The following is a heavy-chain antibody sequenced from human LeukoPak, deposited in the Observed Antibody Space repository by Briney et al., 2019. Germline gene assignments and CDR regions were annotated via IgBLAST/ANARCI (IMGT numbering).Heavy chain of an antibody. D-gene: IGHD5-12*01. CDR2: IYSGGST. J-gene: IGHJ4*02. CDR1: GFTVSSNY. V-gene: IGHV3-66*01. CDR3: ARDYSGYALFNY. Sequence: GGSLRLSCAASGFTVSSNYMSWVRQAPGKGLEWVSVIYSGGSTYYADSVKGRFTISRDNSKNTLYLQMNSLRAEDTAVYYCARDYSGYALFNYWGQGTLVTVSP.